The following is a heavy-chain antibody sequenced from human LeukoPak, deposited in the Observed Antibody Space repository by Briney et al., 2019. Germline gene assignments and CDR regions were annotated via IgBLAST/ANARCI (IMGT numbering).Heavy chain of an antibody. J-gene: IGHJ3*02. D-gene: IGHD4-17*01. Sequence: PSETLSLTCTVSGASISSYYWSWIRQPPGKRLEWIGYIYYSGSTNYNPSLKSRVTISVDTSKNQFSLKLTSVTAADTAVYYCARPHDYGDEDAFDIWGQGTMVTVSS. V-gene: IGHV4-59*08. CDR1: GASISSYY. CDR2: IYYSGST. CDR3: ARPHDYGDEDAFDI.